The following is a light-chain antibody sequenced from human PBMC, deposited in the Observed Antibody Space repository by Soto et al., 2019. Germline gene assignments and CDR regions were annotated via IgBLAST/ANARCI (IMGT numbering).Light chain of an antibody. Sequence: QSVLTQPPSVSGSAGQSVTIYCTGTSTDFVSYNRVSWYQQPPGTAPKLIIYEASNRPSGVPDRFSGSKSGNTASLTISGLQAADEADYYCSLYTSENTYVFGTGTKVTVL. CDR3: SLYTSENTYV. J-gene: IGLJ1*01. CDR2: EAS. CDR1: STDFVSYNR. V-gene: IGLV2-18*01.